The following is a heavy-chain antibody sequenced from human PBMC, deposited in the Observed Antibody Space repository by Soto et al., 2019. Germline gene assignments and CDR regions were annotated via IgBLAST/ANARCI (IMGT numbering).Heavy chain of an antibody. D-gene: IGHD2-15*01. Sequence: EVQLVESGGGLVQPGGSLRLSCAASGFTFSSYWMHWVRQAPGKGLVWVSRINSDGSSTSYADSVKGRFTISRDNAKNTLYLQINSLRAEDTAVYYCAGVPWGFVAHFDYWGQGTLVTVSS. V-gene: IGHV3-74*01. CDR3: AGVPWGFVAHFDY. J-gene: IGHJ4*02. CDR1: GFTFSSYW. CDR2: INSDGSST.